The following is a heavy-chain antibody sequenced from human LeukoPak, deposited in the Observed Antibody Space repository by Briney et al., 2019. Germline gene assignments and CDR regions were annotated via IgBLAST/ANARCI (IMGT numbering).Heavy chain of an antibody. CDR3: ARPALYSSSWYHFDY. CDR2: ISSSSSTT. Sequence: GESLRLSCAASGFTFSSYSMNWVRQAPGEGLEWVSYISSSSSTTYYADSVKGRFTISRDNAKNSLYLQMNSLRAEDTAVYYCARPALYSSSWYHFDYWGQGTLVTVSS. J-gene: IGHJ4*02. V-gene: IGHV3-48*01. D-gene: IGHD6-13*01. CDR1: GFTFSSYS.